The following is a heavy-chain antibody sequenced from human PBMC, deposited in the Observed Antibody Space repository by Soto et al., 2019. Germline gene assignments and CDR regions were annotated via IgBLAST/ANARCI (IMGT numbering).Heavy chain of an antibody. CDR2: ISGSGGST. D-gene: IGHD1-26*01. J-gene: IGHJ4*02. Sequence: HPGGSLRISCAASGFTFSSYAMSWVRQAPGKGLEWVSAISGSGGSTYYADSVKGRFTISRDNSKNTLYLQMNSLRAEDTAVYYCAKDVDRKWELPRAADYWGQGTLVTVSS. V-gene: IGHV3-23*01. CDR1: GFTFSSYA. CDR3: AKDVDRKWELPRAADY.